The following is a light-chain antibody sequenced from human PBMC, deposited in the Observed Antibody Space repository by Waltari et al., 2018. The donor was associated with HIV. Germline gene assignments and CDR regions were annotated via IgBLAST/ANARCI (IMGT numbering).Light chain of an antibody. V-gene: IGLV5-45*02. CDR3: MIWHNSVWV. CDR2: YKSDSDK. CDR1: IGINVAPYR. Sequence: QAVLTQPSSLSASPGASASPTCPFGIGINVAPYRIYWYKKKPGSPPQYLLRYKSDSDKQQGSGVSSRFSASKATSANAGILLISGLQSEDEADYYCMIWHNSVWVFGGGTKLTVL. J-gene: IGLJ3*02.